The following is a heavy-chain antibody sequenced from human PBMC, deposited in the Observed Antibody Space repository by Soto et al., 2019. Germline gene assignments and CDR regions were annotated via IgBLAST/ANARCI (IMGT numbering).Heavy chain of an antibody. CDR1: GFTFSSYG. D-gene: IGHD3-3*01. Sequence: PGGSLRLSCAASGFTFSSYGMHWVRQAPGKGLEWVAVIWDDGSNKYYADSVKGRFTISRDNSKNTLYLQMNSLRAEDTAVYYCAKGGGGHTYYDFWSGYYTPVPLDYWGQGTLVTVSS. V-gene: IGHV3-33*06. J-gene: IGHJ4*02. CDR3: AKGGGGHTYYDFWSGYYTPVPLDY. CDR2: IWDDGSNK.